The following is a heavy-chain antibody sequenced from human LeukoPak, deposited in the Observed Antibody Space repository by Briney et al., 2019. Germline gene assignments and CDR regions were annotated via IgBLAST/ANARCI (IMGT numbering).Heavy chain of an antibody. Sequence: SETLSLTCTVSGGSVSSSSYYWGWIRQPPGKVLEWIGSIYYSGSTYYNPSLKSRVTISVDTSKNQFSLKLSSVTAADTAVYYCASFYCSGGSCYQYYYYYYMDVWGKGTTVTISS. CDR3: ASFYCSGGSCYQYYYYYYMDV. CDR2: IYYSGST. CDR1: GGSVSSSSYY. J-gene: IGHJ6*03. V-gene: IGHV4-39*01. D-gene: IGHD2-15*01.